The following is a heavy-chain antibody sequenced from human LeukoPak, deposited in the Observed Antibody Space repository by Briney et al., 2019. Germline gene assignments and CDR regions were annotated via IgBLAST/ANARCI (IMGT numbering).Heavy chain of an antibody. CDR3: AGPGAGDLDY. CDR1: GGSFGAYY. Sequence: SETLSLTCAVYGGSFGAYYWSWIRQPPGKGLEWIGEINHSGSTNYNPSLKSRVTISVDTSKNHFPLKLSSVTAADTAVYYCAGPGAGDLDYWGQGTLVTVSS. J-gene: IGHJ4*02. D-gene: IGHD3-10*01. V-gene: IGHV4-34*01. CDR2: INHSGST.